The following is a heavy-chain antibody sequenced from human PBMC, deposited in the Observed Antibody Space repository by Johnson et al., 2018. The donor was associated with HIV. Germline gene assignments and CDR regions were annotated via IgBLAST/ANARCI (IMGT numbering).Heavy chain of an antibody. CDR3: AKDRSKGGAFDI. Sequence: VQLVESGGGVVRPGGSLRLSCAASGFTFDDYGMSWVRQAPGKGLEWVSGINSDGSSTSYADSVKSRFTISRDNAENTLYLQMNSLRAEDTAVYYCAKDRSKGGAFDIWGQGTMVTVSS. J-gene: IGHJ3*02. D-gene: IGHD2/OR15-2a*01. V-gene: IGHV3-20*04. CDR1: GFTFDDYG. CDR2: INSDGSST.